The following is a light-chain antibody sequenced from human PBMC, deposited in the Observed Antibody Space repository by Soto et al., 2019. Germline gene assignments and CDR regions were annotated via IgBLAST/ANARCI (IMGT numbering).Light chain of an antibody. V-gene: IGKV1-8*01. CDR2: AAS. CDR1: QGISSY. Sequence: AIRMTQSPSSFSASTGDRVTITCRASQGISSYLAWYQQKPGKAPKLLIYAASTLQSGVPSRFSGSGSGLDFTLTISCLQSEDFATYYCQQYYSYPQLTFGGGTKVEIK. J-gene: IGKJ4*01. CDR3: QQYYSYPQLT.